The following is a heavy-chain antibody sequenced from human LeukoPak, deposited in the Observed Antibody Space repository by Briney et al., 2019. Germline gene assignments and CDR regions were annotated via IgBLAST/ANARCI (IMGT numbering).Heavy chain of an antibody. D-gene: IGHD2-2*01. CDR3: ARTKNLLEIVVVPAAVRRRYYYGMDV. V-gene: IGHV4-31*03. CDR2: IYYSGSP. Sequence: SETLSLTRTVSLGSLISGGYYWSWTRHHPGRGLEWLGYIYYSGSPYYHPPLKSRVTISVDTSKNQFSIKLSSVTTADTPVYYSARTKNLLEIVVVPAAVRRRYYYGMDVWGQGTTVTVSS. CDR1: LGSLISGGYY. J-gene: IGHJ6*02.